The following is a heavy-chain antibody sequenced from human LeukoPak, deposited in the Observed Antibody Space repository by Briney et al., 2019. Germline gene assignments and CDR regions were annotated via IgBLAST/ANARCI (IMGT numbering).Heavy chain of an antibody. V-gene: IGHV4-59*01. J-gene: IGHJ4*02. CDR1: GGSISSYY. CDR2: IYYSGST. CDR3: ARGGGSGSWFDY. D-gene: IGHD6-13*01. Sequence: PETLSLTCTVSGGSISSYYWSWIRQPPGKGLEWIGYIYYSGSTNYNPSLKSRVIISVDTSKNQFSLKLSSVTAADTAVYYCARGGGSGSWFDYWGQGTLVTVSS.